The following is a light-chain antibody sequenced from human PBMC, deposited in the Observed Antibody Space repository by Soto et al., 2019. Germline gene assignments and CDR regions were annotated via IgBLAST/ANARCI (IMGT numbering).Light chain of an antibody. CDR3: HQYNNWPPMYT. J-gene: IGKJ2*01. CDR1: QSVSSN. Sequence: EIVMTQSPATLSVSPGERATLSCRASQSVSSNLAWYQQKPGQAPRLLIYGASTRATGIPARFSGSGSGTEFTLTISSLQSEDFAVYYCHQYNNWPPMYTFGQGPSWRSN. CDR2: GAS. V-gene: IGKV3-15*01.